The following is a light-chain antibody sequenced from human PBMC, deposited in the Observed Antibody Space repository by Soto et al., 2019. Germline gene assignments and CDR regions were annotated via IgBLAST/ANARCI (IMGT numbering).Light chain of an antibody. V-gene: IGLV2-8*01. CDR1: AGDIGGYNY. J-gene: IGLJ2*01. CDR3: SSYGGSNNYVL. Sequence: QSALTQPPSASGSPGQSVTISCTGTAGDIGGYNYVSWYQQQPGKAPKLMIYEVNKRPSGVPDRFSGSKSGTTASLTVSGLQAEDEADYYCSSYGGSNNYVLFGGGTKLTVL. CDR2: EVN.